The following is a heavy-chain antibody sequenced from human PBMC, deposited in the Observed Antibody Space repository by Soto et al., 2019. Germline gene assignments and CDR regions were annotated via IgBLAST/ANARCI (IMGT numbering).Heavy chain of an antibody. CDR3: TKFFVETGDSSGWPWSFRY. Sequence: PGVSLRLSCAAPGFTFSNYAMGWVRQASGEGLEWVSAIRGSATTTYTADSVKGRVTSSRDNSENTLYLHTNSLRAEDTAIYYCTKFFVETGDSSGWPWSFRYWGLGTLVTVAS. V-gene: IGHV3-23*01. CDR2: IRGSATTT. J-gene: IGHJ4*02. D-gene: IGHD6-25*01. CDR1: GFTFSNYA.